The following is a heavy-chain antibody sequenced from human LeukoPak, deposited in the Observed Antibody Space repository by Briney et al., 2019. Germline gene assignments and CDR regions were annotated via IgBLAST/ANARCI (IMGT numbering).Heavy chain of an antibody. D-gene: IGHD2-15*01. J-gene: IGHJ4*02. V-gene: IGHV3-48*03. CDR2: ISSSGSTI. CDR1: GFTLSSYG. CDR3: ARDSYCSGGSCHSYYFDY. Sequence: GGSLRLSCAASGFTLSSYGMNWVRQAPGKGREWVSYISSSGSTIYYADSVKGRFTISRDNAKNSLYLQMNSLRAEDTAVYYCARDSYCSGGSCHSYYFDYWGRGTLVTVSS.